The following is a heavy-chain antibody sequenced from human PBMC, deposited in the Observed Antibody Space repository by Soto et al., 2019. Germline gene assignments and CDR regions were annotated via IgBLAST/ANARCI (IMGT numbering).Heavy chain of an antibody. CDR2: ISYDGSNK. J-gene: IGHJ2*01. CDR1: GFTFSSYG. CDR3: AKEGYCSGGSCYGWWYFDL. V-gene: IGHV3-30*18. Sequence: QVQLVESGGGVVQPGRSLRLSCAASGFTFSSYGMHWVRQAPGKGLEWVAVISYDGSNKYYADSVKGRFTISRDNSKNTLYLQMNSLRAEDTAVYYCAKEGYCSGGSCYGWWYFDLWGRGTLVTVSS. D-gene: IGHD2-15*01.